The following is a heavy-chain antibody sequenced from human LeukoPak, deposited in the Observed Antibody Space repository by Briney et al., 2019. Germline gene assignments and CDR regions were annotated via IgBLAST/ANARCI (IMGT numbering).Heavy chain of an antibody. CDR3: ARDFGGYCSSTSCYLF. V-gene: IGHV3-23*01. Sequence: GGSQRLSCAASGFTFSSYAMSWVRQAPGKGLEWVSAISGSGGSTYYADSVKGRFTISRDNSKNTLYLQMNSLRAEDTAVYYCARDFGGYCSSTSCYLFWGQGTLVTVSS. J-gene: IGHJ4*02. D-gene: IGHD2-2*01. CDR2: ISGSGGST. CDR1: GFTFSSYA.